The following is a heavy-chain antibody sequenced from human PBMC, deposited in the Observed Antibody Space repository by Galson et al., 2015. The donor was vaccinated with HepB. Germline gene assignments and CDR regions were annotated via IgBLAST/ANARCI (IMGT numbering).Heavy chain of an antibody. Sequence: PLRLSCAASGFTFSRYGRHWVRQAQGKGLEWGAVRGYDGSNKYYAASVKGGFTISIDNSKNTLYMQMNSMRVEDTAGYYCAREPHDSSGNIDYWGQGTLVTVSS. CDR3: AREPHDSSGNIDY. CDR2: RGYDGSNK. V-gene: IGHV3-33*01. CDR1: GFTFSRYG. D-gene: IGHD3-22*01. J-gene: IGHJ4*02.